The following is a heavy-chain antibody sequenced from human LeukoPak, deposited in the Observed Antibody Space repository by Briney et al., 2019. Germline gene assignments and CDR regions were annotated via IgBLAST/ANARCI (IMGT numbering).Heavy chain of an antibody. V-gene: IGHV4-34*01. J-gene: IGHJ4*02. CDR1: GGSFSGYY. CDR2: INHSGST. CDR3: ARGWGYSYGYTFDY. D-gene: IGHD5-18*01. Sequence: SETLSLTCAVYGGSFSGYYWSWIRQPPGKGLEWIGEINHSGSTNYNPSLKSRVTISVDTSKNQFSLKLSSVTAADTAVYYCARGWGYSYGYTFDYWGQGTLVTVSS.